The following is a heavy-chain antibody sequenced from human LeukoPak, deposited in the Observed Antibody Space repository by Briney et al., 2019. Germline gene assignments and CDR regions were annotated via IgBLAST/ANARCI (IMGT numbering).Heavy chain of an antibody. Sequence: ASVKVSCKASGSTFTSYAMNWVRQAPGQGLEWMGLINTNTGNPTYAQGFTGRCVFSLATSVSTAYLQISSLKAEDTAVYYCARVFPQWLSYYYYMDVWGKGTTVTVSS. J-gene: IGHJ6*03. CDR3: ARVFPQWLSYYYYMDV. CDR1: GSTFTSYA. V-gene: IGHV7-4-1*02. CDR2: INTNTGNP. D-gene: IGHD6-19*01.